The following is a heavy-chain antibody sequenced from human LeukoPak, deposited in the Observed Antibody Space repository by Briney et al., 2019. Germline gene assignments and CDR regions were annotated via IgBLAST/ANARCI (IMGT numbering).Heavy chain of an antibody. D-gene: IGHD3-10*01. CDR3: ARARYGSGGYFFDF. Sequence: GGSLRLSCAASGFTFNSYWMSWVRQAPGKGLECVAHINQDGSEIYFVDSVKGRFTISRDKAKSSLYLQMNSLRGEDTAVYYCARARYGSGGYFFDFWGQGTLVTVSS. CDR1: GFTFNSYW. CDR2: INQDGSEI. J-gene: IGHJ4*02. V-gene: IGHV3-7*04.